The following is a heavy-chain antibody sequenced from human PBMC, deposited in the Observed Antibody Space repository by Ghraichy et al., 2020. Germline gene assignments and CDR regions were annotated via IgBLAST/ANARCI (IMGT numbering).Heavy chain of an antibody. V-gene: IGHV3-73*01. J-gene: IGHJ3*02. CDR3: TRLDDEQWLVPGYDAFDI. CDR2: IRSKANSYVT. D-gene: IGHD6-19*01. CDR1: GFTFSGSA. Sequence: GGSLRLSCAASGFTFSGSAMHWVRQASGKGLEWVGRIRSKANSYVTAYAASVKGRFTISRDDSKNTAYLQMNSLKTEDTAVYYCTRLDDEQWLVPGYDAFDIWGQGTMVTVSS.